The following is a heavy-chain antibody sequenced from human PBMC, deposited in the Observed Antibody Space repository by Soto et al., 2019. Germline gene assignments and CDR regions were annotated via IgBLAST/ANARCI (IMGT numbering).Heavy chain of an antibody. CDR1: GDSVSSHY. V-gene: IGHV4-4*07. Sequence: SETLSLTCTVSGDSVSSHYWSWIRQPAGKGLEWLGRLYNDERTNYNPSLKSRVTMSMDTSKNQFSLKLTSVTAADSAVYFCAREPLAHSYFDFWGQGILVTV. CDR2: LYNDERT. J-gene: IGHJ4*02. CDR3: AREPLAHSYFDF.